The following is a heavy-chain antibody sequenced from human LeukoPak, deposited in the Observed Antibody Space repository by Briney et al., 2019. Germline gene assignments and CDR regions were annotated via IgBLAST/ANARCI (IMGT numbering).Heavy chain of an antibody. CDR3: ARVGYDFWCGYVY. J-gene: IGHJ4*02. V-gene: IGHV3-21*01. Sequence: PGGSLRLSCAASGFTFSSYSMNWVRQAPGKGLEWVSSISSSSSYIYYADSVKGRFTISRDNAKNSLYLQMNSLRAEDTAVYYCARVGYDFWCGYVYWGQGTLVTVSS. CDR1: GFTFSSYS. D-gene: IGHD3-3*01. CDR2: ISSSSSYI.